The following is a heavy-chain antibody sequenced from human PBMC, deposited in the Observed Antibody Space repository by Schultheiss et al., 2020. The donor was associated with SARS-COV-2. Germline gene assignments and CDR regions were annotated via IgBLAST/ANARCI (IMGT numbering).Heavy chain of an antibody. Sequence: GESLKISCAASGFTFSNAWMNWVRQAPGKGLEWVGRIKSKTDGGTTDYAAPVKCRFTISRDDSKNTLYLQMNSLKTEDTAVYYCTTGGGYCSGGSCYPLGWYFDLWGRGTLVTVSS. CDR2: IKSKTDGGTT. V-gene: IGHV3-15*07. CDR1: GFTFSNAW. D-gene: IGHD2-15*01. CDR3: TTGGGYCSGGSCYPLGWYFDL. J-gene: IGHJ2*01.